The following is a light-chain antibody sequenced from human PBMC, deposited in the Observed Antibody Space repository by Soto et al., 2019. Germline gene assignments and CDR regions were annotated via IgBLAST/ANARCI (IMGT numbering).Light chain of an antibody. Sequence: EILMTQSPATLSLSPGERATLSCRASQSVSSDLAWYQQRPGQAPRLLIYGASTRATGIPARFSGSGSGTEFNLTISSLQSEDFAVYYCQQYNNWPPGTFGQGTKVEIK. CDR3: QQYNNWPPGT. J-gene: IGKJ1*01. CDR2: GAS. CDR1: QSVSSD. V-gene: IGKV3-15*01.